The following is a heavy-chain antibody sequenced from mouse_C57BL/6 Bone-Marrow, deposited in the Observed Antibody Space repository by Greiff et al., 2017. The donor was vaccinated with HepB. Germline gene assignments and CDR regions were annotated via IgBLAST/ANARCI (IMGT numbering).Heavy chain of an antibody. D-gene: IGHD1-1*01. V-gene: IGHV5-9-1*02. CDR2: ISSGGDYI. Sequence: EVKLVESGEGLVKPGGSLKLSCAASGFTFSSYAMSWVRQTPEKRLEWVAYISSGGDYIYCADTVKGRFTISRDNARNTLYLQMSSLKSEDTAMYYCTRDYYGSSSGYFDYWGQGTTLTVSS. J-gene: IGHJ2*01. CDR3: TRDYYGSSSGYFDY. CDR1: GFTFSSYA.